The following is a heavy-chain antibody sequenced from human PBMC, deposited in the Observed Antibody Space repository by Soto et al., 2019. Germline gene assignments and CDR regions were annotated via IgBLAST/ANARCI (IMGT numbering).Heavy chain of an antibody. V-gene: IGHV4-31*03. CDR1: GGSISSDGNY. J-gene: IGHJ6*02. CDR3: ARARMVRGIIYYYGMDV. D-gene: IGHD3-10*01. Sequence: QVQLQESGPGLVKSSQTLSLTCTVSGGSISSDGNYWSWIRQHPGKGLEWIGYIYYSGSTYYNPSQKSRVTRSVDTSKNQFSLKLNSVTAADTAVYYCARARMVRGIIYYYGMDVWGQGTTVTVSS. CDR2: IYYSGST.